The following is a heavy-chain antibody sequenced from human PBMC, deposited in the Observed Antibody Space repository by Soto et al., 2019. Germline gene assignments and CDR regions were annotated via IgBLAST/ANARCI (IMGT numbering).Heavy chain of an antibody. D-gene: IGHD2-2*01. CDR2: IYPGDSDT. CDR1: GYRFTSYW. CDR3: ARHIGGVVVPAAMQEHYYYYYYMDV. Sequence: PGESLKISCKGSGYRFTSYWIGWVRPLPGKGLEWMGIIYPGDSDTRYSPSFQGQVTISADKSISTAYLQWSSLKASDTAMYYCARHIGGVVVPAAMQEHYYYYYYMDVWGKGTTVTVSS. V-gene: IGHV5-51*01. J-gene: IGHJ6*03.